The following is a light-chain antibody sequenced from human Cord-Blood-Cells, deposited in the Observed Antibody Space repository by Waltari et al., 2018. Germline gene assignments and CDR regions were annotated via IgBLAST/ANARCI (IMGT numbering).Light chain of an antibody. CDR3: LQDYNYPWT. V-gene: IGKV1-6*01. Sequence: AIQMTQSPSSLSASVGDRVTITCRASQCIRNDLGWYQQKRGKAPKLLIYAASRLQSGVPSRFSGSVSGTDFTHTISSLQPEDFATYYGLQDYNYPWTVGQGTKVEIK. CDR1: QCIRND. CDR2: AAS. J-gene: IGKJ1*01.